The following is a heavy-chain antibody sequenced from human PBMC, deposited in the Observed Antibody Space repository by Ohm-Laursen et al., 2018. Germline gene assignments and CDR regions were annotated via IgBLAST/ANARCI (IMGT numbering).Heavy chain of an antibody. Sequence: GSLRLSCAASGFTFTSHWMHWVRQAPGKGLVWVSSINSDGRVTNYADSVKGRFTISRDNSKNSLYLQMNSLRAEDTAVYYCARDRGIGMDVWGQGTTVTVSS. CDR1: GFTFTSHW. CDR3: ARDRGIGMDV. CDR2: INSDGRVT. V-gene: IGHV3-74*01. J-gene: IGHJ6*02.